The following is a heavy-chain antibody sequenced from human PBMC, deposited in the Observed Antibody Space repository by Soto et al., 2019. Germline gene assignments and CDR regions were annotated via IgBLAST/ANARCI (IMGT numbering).Heavy chain of an antibody. J-gene: IGHJ6*02. CDR3: GRVHLVGYYANGVDV. V-gene: IGHV3-7*03. D-gene: IGHD4-17*01. Sequence: EVQLVESGGGLVQPGGSLRLSCAASGFNFNTYWMYWVRQAPGKGLEGVANIDTAGSRKNYVDSVKGRFIISRDNAKNSLLLQMNSLRADDTAVYYCGRVHLVGYYANGVDVWGQGTTVTVSS. CDR1: GFNFNTYW. CDR2: IDTAGSRK.